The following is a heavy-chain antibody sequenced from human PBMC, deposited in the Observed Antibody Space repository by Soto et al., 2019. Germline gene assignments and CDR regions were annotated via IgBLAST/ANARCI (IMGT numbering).Heavy chain of an antibody. CDR2: ISGSGGST. CDR1: GFTFSSYA. J-gene: IGHJ4*02. V-gene: IGHV3-23*01. Sequence: GGSLRLSCAASGFTFSSYAMSWVRQAPGKGLEWVPAISGSGGSTYYADSVKGRFTISRDNSKNTLYLQMNSLRAEDTAVYYCAKDQPVYYYDSSGYQNFDYWGQGPLVTVSS. CDR3: AKDQPVYYYDSSGYQNFDY. D-gene: IGHD3-22*01.